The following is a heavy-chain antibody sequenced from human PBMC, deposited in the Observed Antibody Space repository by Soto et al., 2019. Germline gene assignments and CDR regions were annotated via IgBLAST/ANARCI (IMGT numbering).Heavy chain of an antibody. D-gene: IGHD3-10*02. Sequence: PGGSLRRSCAASGFQFSSHAMYWVRQAPGKGLEWVALISYDGTNKQYADSGKGRLIVSRDDSPNTLSLQMNSLRPEDTAVYHCARDSNTYRDYYHGMDVWGQGTTVTVSS. CDR3: ARDSNTYRDYYHGMDV. CDR1: GFQFSSHA. J-gene: IGHJ6*02. V-gene: IGHV3-30-3*01. CDR2: ISYDGTNK.